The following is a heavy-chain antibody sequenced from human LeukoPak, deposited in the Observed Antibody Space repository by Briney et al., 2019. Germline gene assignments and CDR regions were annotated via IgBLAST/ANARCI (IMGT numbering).Heavy chain of an antibody. CDR3: AELGITMIGGV. CDR1: GFTFSSYA. CDR2: ISGSGGST. Sequence: PGRSLRLSCAASGFTFSSYAMSWVRQAPGKGLEWVSAISGSGGSTYYADSVKGRFTISRDNAKNSLYLQMNSLRAEDTAVYYCAELGITMIGGVWGKGTTVTISS. V-gene: IGHV3-23*01. D-gene: IGHD3-10*02. J-gene: IGHJ6*04.